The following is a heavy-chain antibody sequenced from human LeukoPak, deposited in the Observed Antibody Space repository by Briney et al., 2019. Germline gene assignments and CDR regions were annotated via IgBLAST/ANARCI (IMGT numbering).Heavy chain of an antibody. V-gene: IGHV1-2*02. D-gene: IGHD3-9*01. J-gene: IGHJ5*02. CDR1: GYTFTGYY. CDR2: INPNSGGT. CDR3: ARAPTYYDILTGYHNWFDP. Sequence: ASVKVSCKASGYTFTGYYMHWVRQAPGQGLEWMGWINPNSGGTNYAQKFQGRVTMTRDTSISTAYMELSRLGSDDTAVYYCARAPTYYDILTGYHNWFDPWGQGTLVTVSS.